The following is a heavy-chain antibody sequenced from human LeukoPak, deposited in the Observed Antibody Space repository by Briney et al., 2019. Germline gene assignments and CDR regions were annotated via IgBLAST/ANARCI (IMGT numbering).Heavy chain of an antibody. J-gene: IGHJ4*02. CDR1: GGSISSYY. CDR3: ARYASSGRGYYFDC. D-gene: IGHD6-19*01. Sequence: PSETLSLTCTVSGGSISSYYWSWIRQPPGKGLEWIGYIYYSGSTNYNPSLKSRVTISVDTSKNQFSLKLSSVTAADTALYYCARYASSGRGYYFDCWEQGTLVTVSS. CDR2: IYYSGST. V-gene: IGHV4-59*01.